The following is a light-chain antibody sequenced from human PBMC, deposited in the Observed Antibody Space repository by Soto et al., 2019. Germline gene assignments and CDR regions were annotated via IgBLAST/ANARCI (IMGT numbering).Light chain of an antibody. CDR1: QSINVY. Sequence: QATQTPSSLSASVGDRVAITCRASQSINVYLNWYQQKPGKAPKLLIDAASNLKGGVPSRFSGGGSGTEFTLTFSSLQPEDFATYYCQQSYITPWTFGQGTKVDIK. V-gene: IGKV1-39*01. J-gene: IGKJ1*01. CDR2: AAS. CDR3: QQSYITPWT.